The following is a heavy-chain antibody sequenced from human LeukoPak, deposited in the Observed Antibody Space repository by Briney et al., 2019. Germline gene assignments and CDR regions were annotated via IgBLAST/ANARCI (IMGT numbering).Heavy chain of an antibody. CDR2: VDPGDGET. D-gene: IGHD6-13*01. J-gene: IGHJ3*02. CDR3: AALIAAAGHDAFDI. Sequence: ATVKISCKVSGYTFTDYYMHWVQQAPGKGLEWMGLVDPGDGETIYAEKFQGRVTITADTSTDTAYMELSSLRSEDTAVYYCAALIAAAGHDAFDIWGQGTMVTVSS. V-gene: IGHV1-69-2*01. CDR1: GYTFTDYY.